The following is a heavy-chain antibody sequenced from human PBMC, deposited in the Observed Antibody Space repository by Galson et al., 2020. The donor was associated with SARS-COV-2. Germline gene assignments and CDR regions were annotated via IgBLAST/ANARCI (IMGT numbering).Heavy chain of an antibody. CDR3: AKGGVGECQLLFSLYHYSRVV. CDR1: GFTFSSYR. V-gene: IGHV3-30*18. Sequence: GGYLRLSCPASGFTFSSYRMHWVRQAPGKGLEWVAVISHDGSNKYYAGSVKGRFTISRDNSKNTLYLQMNSLRAEDTAVCCCAKGGVGECQLLFSLYHYSRVVWAKGAAVTVPS. D-gene: IGHD2-2*01. CDR2: ISHDGSNK. J-gene: IGHJ6*03.